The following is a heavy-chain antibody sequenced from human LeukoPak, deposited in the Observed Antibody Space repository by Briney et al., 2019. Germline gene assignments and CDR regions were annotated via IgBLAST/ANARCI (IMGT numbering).Heavy chain of an antibody. CDR1: GYSFTSYA. CDR2: INAGNGNT. V-gene: IGHV1-3*01. Sequence: ASVKVSCKASGYSFTSYAIHWMRQAPGQRLEWMGWINAGNGNTKYSQKFQGRVTFTRDTSANIVYMELTSLRSEDTAVYYCARVLLPAYGDHAFDYWGQGTLVTVSS. CDR3: ARVLLPAYGDHAFDY. D-gene: IGHD4-17*01. J-gene: IGHJ4*02.